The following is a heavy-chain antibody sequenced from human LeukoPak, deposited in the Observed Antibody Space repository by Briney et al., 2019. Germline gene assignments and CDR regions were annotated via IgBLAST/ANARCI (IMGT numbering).Heavy chain of an antibody. CDR2: ISSRSSYI. Sequence: PGGSLRLSCAASGFTFSNYSMNWVRQAPGKGLEWVSSISSRSSYIYYADSMKGRLTISRDNAKNSLYLQMNSLRAEDTAVYYCARGGQYQLPLDYWGQGTLVTVSS. CDR3: ARGGQYQLPLDY. J-gene: IGHJ4*02. CDR1: GFTFSNYS. D-gene: IGHD2-2*01. V-gene: IGHV3-21*01.